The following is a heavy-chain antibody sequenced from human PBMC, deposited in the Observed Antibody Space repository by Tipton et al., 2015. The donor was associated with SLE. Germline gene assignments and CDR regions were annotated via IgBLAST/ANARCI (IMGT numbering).Heavy chain of an antibody. Sequence: TLSLTCTVSGGSISSYYWSWIRQPPGKGLEWIGYIHHNGTTNYNPSLQSRVTISRDPSKNQFSLKLSSATAADTAVYYCARTSGNDPFDYWGHGNMVTVSS. V-gene: IGHV4-59*01. J-gene: IGHJ4*01. CDR3: ARTSGNDPFDY. CDR2: IHHNGTT. CDR1: GGSISSYY. D-gene: IGHD1-1*01.